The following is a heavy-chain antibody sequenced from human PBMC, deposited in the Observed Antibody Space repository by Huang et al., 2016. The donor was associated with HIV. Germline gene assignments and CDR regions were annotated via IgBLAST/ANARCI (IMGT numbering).Heavy chain of an antibody. D-gene: IGHD2-15*01. CDR2: INHRGST. CDR3: ARGGEMATVWWYYFDY. Sequence: QVQLQQWGAGLLKPSETLSLTCAVYGGSFSGYYWSWIRQPPGKGLEWIGEINHRGSTNYNPSLKRRVTISVDTSKNQFSLKLSSVTAADTAVYYGARGGEMATVWWYYFDYWGQGTLVTVSS. J-gene: IGHJ4*02. V-gene: IGHV4-34*01. CDR1: GGSFSGYY.